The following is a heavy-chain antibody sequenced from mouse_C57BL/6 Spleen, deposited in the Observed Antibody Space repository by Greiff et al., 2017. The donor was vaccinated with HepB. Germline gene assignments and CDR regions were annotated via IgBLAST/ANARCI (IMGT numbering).Heavy chain of an antibody. V-gene: IGHV1-42*01. CDR3: ARKGVYYGNYPYAMDY. CDR1: GYSFTGYY. Sequence: EVQLQQSGPELVKPGASVKISCKASGYSFTGYYMNWVKQSPEKSLEWIGEINPSTGGTTYNQKFKAKATLTVDKSSSTAYMQLKSLTSEDSAVYYCARKGVYYGNYPYAMDYWGQGTSVTVSS. J-gene: IGHJ4*01. CDR2: INPSTGGT. D-gene: IGHD2-1*01.